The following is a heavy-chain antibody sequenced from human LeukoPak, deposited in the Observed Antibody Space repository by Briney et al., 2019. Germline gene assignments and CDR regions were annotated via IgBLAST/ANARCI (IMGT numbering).Heavy chain of an antibody. J-gene: IGHJ4*02. V-gene: IGHV3-7*01. CDR2: IKQDGSVV. CDR1: GFTFSAYW. D-gene: IGHD6-25*01. CDR3: VRDRSATGGLDY. Sequence: TGGSLRLSCAASGFTFSAYWMHWVRQTPGKGLEWVANIKQDGSVVHYVASVRGRFTISRDIAKNSVYLQMSSLRVEDTAVFYCVRDRSATGGLDYWGQGTLVTVSS.